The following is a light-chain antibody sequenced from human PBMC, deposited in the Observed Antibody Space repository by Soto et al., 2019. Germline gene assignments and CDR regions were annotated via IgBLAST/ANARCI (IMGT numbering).Light chain of an antibody. CDR2: DAS. CDR1: QSISDY. J-gene: IGKJ4*01. V-gene: IGKV3-11*01. Sequence: EVVLTQSPATLSLSPGERATLSCRASQSISDYLGWYQQKPGQAPRLLIYDASNRAAGIPARFSGSGSGTDFTRNISSLEPEDFAVYYCQQRTNWPPLTFGGGTKVEIK. CDR3: QQRTNWPPLT.